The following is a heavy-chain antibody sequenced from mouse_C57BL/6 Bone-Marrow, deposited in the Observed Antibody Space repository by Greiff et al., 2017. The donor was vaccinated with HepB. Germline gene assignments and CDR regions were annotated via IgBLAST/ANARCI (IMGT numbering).Heavy chain of an antibody. CDR3: ARWGLRSGFAY. J-gene: IGHJ3*01. V-gene: IGHV1-4*01. Sequence: QVHVKQSGAELARPGASVKMSCKASGYTFTSYTMHWVKQRPGQGLEWIGYINPSSGYTKYNQKFKDKATLTADKSSSTAYMQLSSLNSEYSAVYYCARWGLRSGFAYWGQGTLVTVSA. CDR1: GYTFTSYT. D-gene: IGHD2-4*01. CDR2: INPSSGYT.